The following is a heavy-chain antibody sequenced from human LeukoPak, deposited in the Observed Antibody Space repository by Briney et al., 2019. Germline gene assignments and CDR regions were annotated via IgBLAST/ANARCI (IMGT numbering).Heavy chain of an antibody. J-gene: IGHJ6*03. Sequence: PGGSLRLSCAASGFTFSDYYMSWIRQAPGKGLEWVSYISSSGSTIYYADSVKGRFTISRDNAKNSLYLQMNSLRAEDTAVYYRARDYGDPNYYYYMDVWGKGTTVTVSS. V-gene: IGHV3-11*01. D-gene: IGHD4-17*01. CDR3: ARDYGDPNYYYYMDV. CDR1: GFTFSDYY. CDR2: ISSSGSTI.